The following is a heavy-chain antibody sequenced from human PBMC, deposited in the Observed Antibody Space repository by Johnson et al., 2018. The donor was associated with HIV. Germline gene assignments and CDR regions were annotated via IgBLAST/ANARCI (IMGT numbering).Heavy chain of an antibody. CDR3: ARGGPYNWSPDRIGRAFDI. CDR1: GFTFNDHG. J-gene: IGHJ3*02. CDR2: ISYDGSIK. Sequence: QVQLVESGGGVVRPGGSLRLSCATSGFTFNDHGMTWVRQAPGKGLEWVAVISYDGSIKYYADSVRGRFNISRDNAKKSLFLQLNRLRAGDTGVYYCARGGPYNWSPDRIGRAFDIWGQGTTVTVSS. V-gene: IGHV3-30*03. D-gene: IGHD1-20*01.